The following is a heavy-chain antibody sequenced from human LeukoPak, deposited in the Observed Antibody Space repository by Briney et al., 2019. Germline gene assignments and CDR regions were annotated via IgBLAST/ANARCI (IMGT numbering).Heavy chain of an antibody. D-gene: IGHD6-13*01. Sequence: GMSLRLSCAASGFTFSSYGMHWVRQAPGKGLEWVAVISYDGSNKYYADSVKGRFTISRDNSKNTLYLQMNSLRAEDTAVYYCAKSQQLVRYYYGMDVWGQGTTVTVSS. CDR1: GFTFSSYG. V-gene: IGHV3-30*18. J-gene: IGHJ6*02. CDR3: AKSQQLVRYYYGMDV. CDR2: ISYDGSNK.